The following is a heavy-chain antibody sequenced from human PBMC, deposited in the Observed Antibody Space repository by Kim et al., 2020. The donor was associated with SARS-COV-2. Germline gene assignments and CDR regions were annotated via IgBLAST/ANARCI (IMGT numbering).Heavy chain of an antibody. Sequence: SETLSLTCTVSGGSINNYYWSWVRQPPGKRPAWIGWTSYTGSPNYNPSFKSRVTISVDTSKNQFSLKLTSVTAADTAVYYCARFTGAQYYFDLWGPGALVTVSS. V-gene: IGHV4-59*01. J-gene: IGHJ4*02. CDR2: TSYTGSP. D-gene: IGHD1-26*01. CDR3: ARFTGAQYYFDL. CDR1: GGSINNYY.